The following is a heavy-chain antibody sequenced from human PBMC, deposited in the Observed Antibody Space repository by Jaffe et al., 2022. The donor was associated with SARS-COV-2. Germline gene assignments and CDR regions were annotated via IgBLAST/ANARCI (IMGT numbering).Heavy chain of an antibody. CDR1: GGSFSGYY. D-gene: IGHD3-16*01. CDR2: INHSGST. J-gene: IGHJ6*03. Sequence: QVQLQQWGAGLLKPSETLSLTCAVYGGSFSGYYWSWIRQPPGKGLEWIGEINHSGSTNYNPSLKSRVTISVATSKNQFSLRLSSVTAADTAVYYCARAFGTDYYYMDVWGKGTTVTVSS. CDR3: ARAFGTDYYYMDV. V-gene: IGHV4-34*01.